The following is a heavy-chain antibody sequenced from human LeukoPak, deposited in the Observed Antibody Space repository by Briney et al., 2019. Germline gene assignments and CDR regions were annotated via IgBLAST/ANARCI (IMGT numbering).Heavy chain of an antibody. V-gene: IGHV3-23*01. D-gene: IGHD3-9*01. J-gene: IGHJ4*01. CDR1: GFIFSNYA. CDR2: IGGRDGGT. Sequence: GASLRLSCAASGFIFSNYAMSLVRQAPGKGLEWVSAIGGRDGGTYYADSVKGRLTVSRDDPKNTLYLQMNTLRVEDTAVYYCAKWGDYDILTGYYDSDYWGHGTLVTVSS. CDR3: AKWGDYDILTGYYDSDY.